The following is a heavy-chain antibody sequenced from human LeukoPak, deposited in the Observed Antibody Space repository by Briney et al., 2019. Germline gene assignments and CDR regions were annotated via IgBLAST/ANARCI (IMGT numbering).Heavy chain of an antibody. V-gene: IGHV4-31*03. Sequence: SETLSLTCTVSGGSISSGGYYWSWIRQHPGKGLEWIGYIYYSGSTYYNPSLKSRVTISVDTSKNQFSLKLSSVTAADTAVYYCARDQGGSTGFTTYSFDYWGQGTLVTVSS. CDR2: IYYSGST. CDR1: GGSISSGGYY. J-gene: IGHJ4*02. CDR3: ARDQGGSTGFTTYSFDY. D-gene: IGHD2-2*01.